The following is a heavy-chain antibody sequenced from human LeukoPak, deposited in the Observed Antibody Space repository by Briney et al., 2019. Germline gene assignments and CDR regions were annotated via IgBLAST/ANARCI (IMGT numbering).Heavy chain of an antibody. D-gene: IGHD7-27*01. V-gene: IGHV3-21*01. CDR1: GFTFSSYS. J-gene: IGHJ3*02. CDR2: ISSSSSYI. Sequence: GGSLRLSCAASGFTFSSYSMNWVRQAPGKGLEWVSSISSSSSYIYYADSVKGRFTISRDNAKNSLYLQMNSLRAEDTAVYYCAGTPTGDDDAFDIWGQGTMVTVSS. CDR3: AGTPTGDDDAFDI.